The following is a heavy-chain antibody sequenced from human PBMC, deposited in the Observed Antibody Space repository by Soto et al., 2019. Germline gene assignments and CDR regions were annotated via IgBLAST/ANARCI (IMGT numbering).Heavy chain of an antibody. Sequence: EVQLVESGGGLVQPGRSLRLSCAASGFTFDDYAMHWVRQAPGKGLEWVSGISWNSGSIGYADSVKGRFTISRDNAKNPLYLHRNSLRAEDTALYYCAKAGYNFFYYFDYWGQGTLVTVSS. V-gene: IGHV3-9*01. D-gene: IGHD5-12*01. J-gene: IGHJ4*02. CDR2: ISWNSGSI. CDR1: GFTFDDYA. CDR3: AKAGYNFFYYFDY.